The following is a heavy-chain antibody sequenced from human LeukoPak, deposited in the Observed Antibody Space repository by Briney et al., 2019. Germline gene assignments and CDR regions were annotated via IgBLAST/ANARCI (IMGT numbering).Heavy chain of an antibody. CDR1: GFTFSDCD. V-gene: IGHV3-21*01. CDR2: ISGDSTYI. CDR3: ARVSGRLERQSDLDY. J-gene: IGHJ4*02. D-gene: IGHD1-1*01. Sequence: KPGGSLRLSCTASGFTFSDCDMNWVRQAPGKGLEWVSSISGDSTYIYNAGSVKGRFTISRDNAQASLYLQMISLRADDTAVYYCARVSGRLERQSDLDYWGQGTLVIVSS.